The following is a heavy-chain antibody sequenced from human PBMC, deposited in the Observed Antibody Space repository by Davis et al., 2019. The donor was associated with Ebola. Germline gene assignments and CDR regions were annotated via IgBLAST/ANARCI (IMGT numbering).Heavy chain of an antibody. CDR1: GGSISSGGYY. CDR2: IYYSGST. J-gene: IGHJ4*02. D-gene: IGHD5-18*01. V-gene: IGHV4-61*08. CDR3: ARALYSYGTRFDY. Sequence: PSETLSLTCTVSGGSISSGGYYWNWIRQPPGKGLEWIGYIYYSGSTNYNPSLKSRVTISVDTSKNQFSLKLSSVTAADTAVYYCARALYSYGTRFDYWGQGTLVTVSS.